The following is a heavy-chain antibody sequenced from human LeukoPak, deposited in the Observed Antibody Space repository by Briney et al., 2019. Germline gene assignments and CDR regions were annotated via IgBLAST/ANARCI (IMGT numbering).Heavy chain of an antibody. Sequence: GGSLRLSCAASGFTFSSYAMSWVRQAPGKGVEWVSAISGSGGSTYYADSVKGRFTISRDNSKNTLYLQMNSLRAEDTAVYYCAKGPPGYSGYESGDYWGQGTLVTVSS. CDR1: GFTFSSYA. CDR2: ISGSGGST. D-gene: IGHD5-12*01. V-gene: IGHV3-23*01. J-gene: IGHJ4*02. CDR3: AKGPPGYSGYESGDY.